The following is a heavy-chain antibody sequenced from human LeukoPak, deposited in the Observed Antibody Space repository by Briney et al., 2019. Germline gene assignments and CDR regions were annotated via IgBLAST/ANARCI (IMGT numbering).Heavy chain of an antibody. V-gene: IGHV3-48*02. Sequence: GGSLRLSCAASGFTFSSYSMNWVRQAPGKGLEWISYISSSSSTMYYADSEKGRFTISRDNAKNSLYLQMNSLRDEDTAVYYCVRSDDYWGQGTLVTVSS. CDR1: GFTFSSYS. CDR3: VRSDDY. J-gene: IGHJ4*02. CDR2: ISSSSSTM.